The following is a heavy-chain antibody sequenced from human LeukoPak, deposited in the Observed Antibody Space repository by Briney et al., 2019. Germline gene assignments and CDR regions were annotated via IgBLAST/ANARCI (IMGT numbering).Heavy chain of an antibody. J-gene: IGHJ3*01. CDR2: MNANSGNT. V-gene: IGHV1-8*01. CDR1: GFTFTSSD. D-gene: IGHD1-14*01. Sequence: ASVKVSCKASGFTFTSSDFNWVRQATGQGLEWMGWMNANSGNTGYAQKFQDRVIMTRNTSITTAYMELSSLRSDDTAVYYCARRTTYDAFDLWGQGTMVTVSS. CDR3: ARRTTYDAFDL.